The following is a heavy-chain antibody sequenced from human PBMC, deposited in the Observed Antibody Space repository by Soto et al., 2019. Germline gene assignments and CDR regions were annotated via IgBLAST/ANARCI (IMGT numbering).Heavy chain of an antibody. V-gene: IGHV4-31*03. CDR1: GGSISSGGYY. Sequence: SETLSLTCTVSGGSISSGGYYWSWIRQHPGKGLEWIGYIYYSGSTYYNPSLKSRVTISVDTSKNQFSLKLSSVTAADTAVYYCARDLLGSPHSWVRWFDPWGQGTLVTVSS. CDR2: IYYSGST. CDR3: ARDLLGSPHSWVRWFDP. J-gene: IGHJ5*02. D-gene: IGHD2-15*01.